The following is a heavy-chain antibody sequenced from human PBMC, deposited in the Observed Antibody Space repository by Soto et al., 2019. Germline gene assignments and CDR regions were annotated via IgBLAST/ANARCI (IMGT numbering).Heavy chain of an antibody. CDR1: GDSILSYY. D-gene: IGHD3-9*01. V-gene: IGHV4-59*01. Sequence: SETLSLTCTVSGDSILSYYWSWIRQPPGKGLKRIGYIYNRGSTNYNPSLKSRVTISVDTSKNQFSLKLSSVTAADTAIYYFARGQRDYDILTGYSYYGYFDDWGQGTLVTVSS. J-gene: IGHJ4*02. CDR3: ARGQRDYDILTGYSYYGYFDD. CDR2: IYNRGST.